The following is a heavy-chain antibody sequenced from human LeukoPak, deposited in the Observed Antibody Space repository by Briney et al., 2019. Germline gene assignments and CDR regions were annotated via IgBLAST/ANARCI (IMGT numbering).Heavy chain of an antibody. Sequence: SETLSLTCIVSGYSISSGYYWGWIRQPPGKGLEWIGSIYHSGSSLYNPSLKSRVTISVDTSKNQFSLKLTSVTAADTAVYYCARAAALAIDYWGQGTLVTVSS. CDR3: ARAAALAIDY. CDR2: IYHSGSS. V-gene: IGHV4-38-2*02. D-gene: IGHD6-13*01. CDR1: GYSISSGYY. J-gene: IGHJ4*02.